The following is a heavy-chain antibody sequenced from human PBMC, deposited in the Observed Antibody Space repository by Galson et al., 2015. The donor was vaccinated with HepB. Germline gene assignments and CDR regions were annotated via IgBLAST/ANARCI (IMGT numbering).Heavy chain of an antibody. CDR2: ISSSSSYI. CDR1: GFTFSSYS. CDR3: ARDLRYCSSTSCYYYGMDV. J-gene: IGHJ6*02. Sequence: SLRLSCAASGFTFSSYSMNWVRQAPGKGLEWVSSISSSSSYIYYADSVKGRFTISRDNAKNSLYLQMNSLRAEDTAVYYCARDLRYCSSTSCYYYGMDVWGQGTTVTVSS. V-gene: IGHV3-21*01. D-gene: IGHD2-2*01.